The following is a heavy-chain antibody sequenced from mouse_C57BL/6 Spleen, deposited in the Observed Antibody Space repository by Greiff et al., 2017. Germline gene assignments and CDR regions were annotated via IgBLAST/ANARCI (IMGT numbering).Heavy chain of an antibody. J-gene: IGHJ3*01. Sequence: QVQLQQSGAELARPGASVKMSCKASGYTFTSYTMHWVKQRPGQGLEWIGYINPSSGYTKYNQKFKDKATLTADKSSSTAYMQLSSLTSEDSAVYYCARSDYDGGDWFAYWGQGTLVTVSA. CDR2: INPSSGYT. D-gene: IGHD2-4*01. CDR3: ARSDYDGGDWFAY. V-gene: IGHV1-4*01. CDR1: GYTFTSYT.